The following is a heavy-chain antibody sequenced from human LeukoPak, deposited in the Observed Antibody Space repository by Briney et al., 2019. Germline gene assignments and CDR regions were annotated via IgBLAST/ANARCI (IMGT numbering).Heavy chain of an antibody. Sequence: GGSLRLSCAASGFTFSSYAMSWVRQAPGKGLEWVSAISGSGGSTYYADSVKGRFTISRDNSKNTLYLQMNSLRAEDTAVYYCAKGLGTDSPFDILTGSKPFDYWGQGTLVTVSS. V-gene: IGHV3-23*01. CDR2: ISGSGGST. D-gene: IGHD3-9*01. J-gene: IGHJ4*02. CDR3: AKGLGTDSPFDILTGSKPFDY. CDR1: GFTFSSYA.